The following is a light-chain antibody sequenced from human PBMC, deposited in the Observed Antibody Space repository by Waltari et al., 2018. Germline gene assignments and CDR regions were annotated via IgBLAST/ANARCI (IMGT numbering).Light chain of an antibody. Sequence: DIRMTQSPSTLSASVGDRVTFTCRASQSVSSSLAWFQQKPGKAPKLLIYTATTLQSGVPSRFSGSGSGTEFMLTISSLQPDDFATYYCQQYKSYSAYSFGQGTRLEI. CDR2: TAT. CDR3: QQYKSYSAYS. CDR1: QSVSSS. J-gene: IGKJ2*03. V-gene: IGKV1-5*03.